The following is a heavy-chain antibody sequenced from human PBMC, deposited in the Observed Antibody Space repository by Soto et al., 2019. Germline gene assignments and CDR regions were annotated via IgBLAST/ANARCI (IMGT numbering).Heavy chain of an antibody. J-gene: IGHJ6*02. V-gene: IGHV3-30*18. D-gene: IGHD2-15*01. CDR3: AKLDVGGGKRGGRSYYGMDV. CDR1: GFTFSSYG. CDR2: ISYDGSNK. Sequence: GGSLRLSCAASGFTFSSYGMHWVRQAPGKGLEWVAVISYDGSNKYYADSVKGRFTISRDNSKNTLYLQMNSLRAEDTAVYYCAKLDVGGGKRGGRSYYGMDVWGQGTTVTVSS.